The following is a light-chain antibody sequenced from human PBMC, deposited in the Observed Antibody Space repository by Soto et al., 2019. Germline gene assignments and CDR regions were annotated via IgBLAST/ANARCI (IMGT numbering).Light chain of an antibody. J-gene: IGKJ2*02. CDR3: QQYGTSART. Sequence: EIGLTQFPGTLPLSPGERATLSCRASQSVNSNYLAWYQQKPGQAPTLLIYDASSRATGIPDRFSGSGSGADFTLAISRMEPEDFAVYFCQQYGTSARTFGQGTKLEIK. V-gene: IGKV3-20*01. CDR1: QSVNSNY. CDR2: DAS.